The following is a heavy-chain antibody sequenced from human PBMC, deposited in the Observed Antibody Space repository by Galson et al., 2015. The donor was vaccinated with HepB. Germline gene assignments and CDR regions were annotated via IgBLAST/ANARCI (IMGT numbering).Heavy chain of an antibody. CDR2: ISYDGSNK. CDR3: AKDSGVADFWSGYPHVGYYYYYGMDV. D-gene: IGHD3-3*01. CDR1: GFTFSSYA. J-gene: IGHJ6*02. Sequence: SLRLSCAASGFTFSSYAMHWVRQAPGKGLEWVAVISYDGSNKYYADSVKGRFTISRGNSKNTLYLQMNSLRAEDTAVYYCAKDSGVADFWSGYPHVGYYYYYGMDVWGQGTTVTVSS. V-gene: IGHV3-30-3*01.